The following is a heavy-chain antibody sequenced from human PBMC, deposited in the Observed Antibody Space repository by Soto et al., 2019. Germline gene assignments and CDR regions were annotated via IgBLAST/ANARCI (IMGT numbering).Heavy chain of an antibody. J-gene: IGHJ6*02. CDR1: GYPFTHYG. D-gene: IGHD6-13*01. V-gene: IGHV1-18*01. CDR3: AKVGKGSSSWHPSLTSWVYYYGMDV. CDR2: ISPFNGNT. Sequence: ASVKVSCKSSGYPFTHYGITWVRQAPGQGLEWMGWISPFNGNTNYGQTLQGRVTLTTDTSTSTVYMELRSLRAEDTAVYYCAKVGKGSSSWHPSLTSWVYYYGMDVWGQGTTVTVSS.